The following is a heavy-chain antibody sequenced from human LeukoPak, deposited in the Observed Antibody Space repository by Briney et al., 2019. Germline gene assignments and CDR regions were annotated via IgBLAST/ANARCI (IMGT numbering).Heavy chain of an antibody. D-gene: IGHD3-9*01. V-gene: IGHV1-46*01. CDR1: GYTFTSYY. Sequence: ASVKVSCKASGYTFTSYYMHWVRQAPGQGLEWMGIINPSGGSTSYAQKFQGRVTMTRDMSTSTVYMELSSLRSEDTAVYYCARVNDILTGYDYFDYWGQGTLVTVSS. CDR2: INPSGGST. J-gene: IGHJ4*02. CDR3: ARVNDILTGYDYFDY.